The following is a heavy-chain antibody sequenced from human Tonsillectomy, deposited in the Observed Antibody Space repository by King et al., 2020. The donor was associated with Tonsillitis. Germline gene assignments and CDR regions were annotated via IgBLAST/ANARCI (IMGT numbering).Heavy chain of an antibody. CDR1: GYTFTSYY. Sequence: QLVQSGAEVKKPGASVKVSCKASGYTFTSYYMHWVRQAPGQGLEWMGIINPSGGSTSYAQKFQGRVTMTRETSTSTVYMELSSLRSEDTAVYYCARDRNTMVRGVIITLPFDYWGQGTLVTVSS. D-gene: IGHD3-10*01. V-gene: IGHV1-46*01. CDR2: INPSGGST. J-gene: IGHJ4*02. CDR3: ARDRNTMVRGVIITLPFDY.